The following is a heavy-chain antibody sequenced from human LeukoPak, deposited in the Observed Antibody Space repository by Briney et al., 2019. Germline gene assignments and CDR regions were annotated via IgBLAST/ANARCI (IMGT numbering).Heavy chain of an antibody. CDR3: ALRITMVRGVIQDTDY. CDR2: INHSGST. CDR1: GGSFSGYY. Sequence: SETLSLTCAVNGGSFSGYYWSWIRQPPGKGLEWIGEINHSGSTNYNPSLKSRVTISVDTSKNQFSLKLSSVTAADTAVYYCALRITMVRGVIQDTDYWGQGTLVTVSS. D-gene: IGHD3-10*01. J-gene: IGHJ4*02. V-gene: IGHV4-34*01.